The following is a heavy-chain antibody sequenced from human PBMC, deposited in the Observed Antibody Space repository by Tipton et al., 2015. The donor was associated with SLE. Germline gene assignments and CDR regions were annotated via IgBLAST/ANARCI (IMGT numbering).Heavy chain of an antibody. V-gene: IGHV1-69*05. CDR3: ARKYNNSWYYFDY. D-gene: IGHD6-13*01. CDR1: GGTFSSHA. J-gene: IGHJ4*02. CDR2: IIPIFGTA. Sequence: QSGPEVKKPGSSVKVSCKASGGTFSSHAITWVRQAPGQGLEWMGGIIPIFGTANYAQKFQGRVTITTDESTSTAYMEVSSLRSEDTAVYYCARKYNNSWYYFDYWGQGTLVTVSS.